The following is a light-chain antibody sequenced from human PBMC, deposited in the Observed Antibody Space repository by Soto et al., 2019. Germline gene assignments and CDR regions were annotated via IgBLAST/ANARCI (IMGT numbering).Light chain of an antibody. V-gene: IGKV3-20*01. CDR2: GAS. CDR1: QNVGTKY. CDR3: QKYVYAPAWT. Sequence: EIVWTQSPGTLSLSPGEGATLSCRASQNVGTKYLAWYQQKPCQAPRLLIYGASRRATGITDRFSGSGSGTDFTHPIIRRKPEDFAGDYCQKYVYAPAWTFGQGTKVEAK. J-gene: IGKJ1*01.